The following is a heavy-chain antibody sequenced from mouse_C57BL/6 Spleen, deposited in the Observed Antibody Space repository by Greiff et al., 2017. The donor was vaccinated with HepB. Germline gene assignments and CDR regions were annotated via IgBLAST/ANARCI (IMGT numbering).Heavy chain of an antibody. Sequence: DVQLQESGPGLVKPSQSLSLTCSVTGYSFTSGYFWYWIRQFPGNKLEWMGYISYDGSNNYNPSLKNRITITRDTSKNQFFLKLKSVTTEDTATYYCARDGGDMDYWGQGTSVTVSS. CDR3: ARDGGDMDY. CDR1: GYSFTSGYF. J-gene: IGHJ4*01. CDR2: ISYDGSN. V-gene: IGHV3-6*01.